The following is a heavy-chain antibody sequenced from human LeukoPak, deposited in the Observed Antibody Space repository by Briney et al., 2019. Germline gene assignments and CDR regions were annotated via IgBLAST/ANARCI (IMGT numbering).Heavy chain of an antibody. CDR3: ALLWFGELLEMFYFDF. Sequence: ASVKVSCKASGYTFTGYYMHWVRQAPGQGLEWMGWINPNSGGTNYAQKFQGRVTMTRDTSISTAYMELSRLRSDDTAVYYCALLWFGELLEMFYFDFWGQGTLVTVSS. J-gene: IGHJ4*02. V-gene: IGHV1-2*02. CDR1: GYTFTGYY. D-gene: IGHD3-10*01. CDR2: INPNSGGT.